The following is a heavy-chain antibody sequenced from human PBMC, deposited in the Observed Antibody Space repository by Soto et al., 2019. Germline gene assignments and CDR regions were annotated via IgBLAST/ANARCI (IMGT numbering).Heavy chain of an antibody. V-gene: IGHV1-69*12. J-gene: IGHJ3*01. Sequence: QVQLVQSGAEVKKPGSSVKVSCKASGGTFSSYAISWVRQAPGQGLEWMGGIIPIFGTANYAQKFQGRVTXPXVESTSTAYTELSSLRSADTAVDYCARGNPDDAFDLWGQGTMVTVSS. CDR2: IIPIFGTA. D-gene: IGHD1-1*01. CDR3: ARGNPDDAFDL. CDR1: GGTFSSYA.